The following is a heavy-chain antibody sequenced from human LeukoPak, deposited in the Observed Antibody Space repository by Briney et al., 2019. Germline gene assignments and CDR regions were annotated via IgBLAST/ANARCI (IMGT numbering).Heavy chain of an antibody. CDR2: LSGNGDST. V-gene: IGHV3-23*01. CDR3: AKGRLKFDY. Sequence: PGGALRLSCAASGFTFGSYAMSWVRQAPGKGPEWVSGLSGNGDSTYYADSVKGRFTISRDNSKNTLYLQMNSLRAEDTAVYHCAKGRLKFDYWGQVTQVTVSS. J-gene: IGHJ4*02. CDR1: GFTFGSYA. D-gene: IGHD2-21*02.